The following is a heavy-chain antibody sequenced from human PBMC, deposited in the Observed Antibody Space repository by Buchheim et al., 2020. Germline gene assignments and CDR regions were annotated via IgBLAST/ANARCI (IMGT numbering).Heavy chain of an antibody. J-gene: IGHJ4*02. CDR1: GFTFNNAW. V-gene: IGHV3-15*01. D-gene: IGHD6-6*01. CDR2: IKSKTDGGTT. Sequence: EVQLVESGGGLVKPGGSLRLSCAASGFTFNNAWMSWVRQAPGKGLEWVGRIKSKTDGGTTDYAAPVKGRFTISTADSKNTLYLQMNSLKTEDTAVYYCTTGAGAARPYRAWGTHFDYWGQGTL. CDR3: TTGAGAARPYRAWGTHFDY.